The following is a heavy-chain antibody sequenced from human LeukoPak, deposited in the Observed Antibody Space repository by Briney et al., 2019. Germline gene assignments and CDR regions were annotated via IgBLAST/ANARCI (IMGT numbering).Heavy chain of an antibody. V-gene: IGHV3-53*01. CDR1: GFTLSNAW. J-gene: IGHJ5*02. CDR3: IVFGDSNH. D-gene: IGHD4-17*01. Sequence: HPGGSLRLSCAASGFTLSNAWMNWVRQAPGKGLEWVSAIHTSGDTCYADSVKGRFTISRDTSKNTLYLQINSLRVEDTAVYYCIVFGDSNHWGQGTLVTVSS. CDR2: IHTSGDT.